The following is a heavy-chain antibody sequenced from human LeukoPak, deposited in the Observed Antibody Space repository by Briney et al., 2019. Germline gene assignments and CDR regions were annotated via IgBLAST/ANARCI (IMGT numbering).Heavy chain of an antibody. Sequence: GGSLRLSCAASGFTFSSYAMHWVRQAPGKGLEWVAVISYDGSNKYYADSVKGRFTISTDNSKNTLYLQMSSLRAEDTAVYYCVKGARTTVVTSFDFWGQGTLVTVSS. CDR2: ISYDGSNK. J-gene: IGHJ4*02. CDR1: GFTFSSYA. V-gene: IGHV3-30*14. D-gene: IGHD4-23*01. CDR3: VKGARTTVVTSFDF.